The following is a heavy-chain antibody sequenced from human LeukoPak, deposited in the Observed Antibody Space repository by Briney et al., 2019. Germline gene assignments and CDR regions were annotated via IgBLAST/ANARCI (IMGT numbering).Heavy chain of an antibody. J-gene: IGHJ5*02. V-gene: IGHV1-8*03. CDR1: GYTFTGYY. CDR2: MNPNSGNT. Sequence: GASVKVSCKASGYTFTGYYMHWVRQAPGQGLEWMGWMNPNSGNTGYAQKFQGRVTITRNTSISTAYMELSSLRSEDTAVYYCARGAFTIFGVVIHTGWFDPWGQGTLVTVSS. CDR3: ARGAFTIFGVVIHTGWFDP. D-gene: IGHD3-3*01.